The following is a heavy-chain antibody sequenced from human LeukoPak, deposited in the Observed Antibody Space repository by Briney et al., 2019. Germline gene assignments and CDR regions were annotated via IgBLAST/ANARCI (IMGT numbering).Heavy chain of an antibody. V-gene: IGHV4-39*01. Sequence: PSETLSLTCTVSGGSISSSSYYWGWIRQPPGKGLEWIGSIYYSGSTYYNPSLKSRVTISVDTSKNQFSLKLSSVTAADTAVYYCARHSKQQLDLDYWGQGTLVTVSS. CDR1: GGSISSSSYY. CDR3: ARHSKQQLDLDY. CDR2: IYYSGST. J-gene: IGHJ4*02. D-gene: IGHD6-13*01.